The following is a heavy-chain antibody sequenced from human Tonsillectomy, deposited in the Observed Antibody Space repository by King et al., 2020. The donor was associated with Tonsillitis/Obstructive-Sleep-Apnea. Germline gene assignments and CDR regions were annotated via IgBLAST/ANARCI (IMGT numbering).Heavy chain of an antibody. J-gene: IGHJ4*02. CDR2: ISSSGSTI. D-gene: IGHD5-18*01. CDR3: ARKGGIQLWSHFDS. V-gene: IGHV3-48*03. CDR1: GFTFSSYE. Sequence: VQLVESGGGLVQPGGSLRLSCAASGFTFSSYEMNWVRQAPGKGLEWVSYISSSGSTIYYADSVKGRFTISRDNAKNSLYLQMNSLRAEDTAVYYCARKGGIQLWSHFDSWGQGTLVTVSS.